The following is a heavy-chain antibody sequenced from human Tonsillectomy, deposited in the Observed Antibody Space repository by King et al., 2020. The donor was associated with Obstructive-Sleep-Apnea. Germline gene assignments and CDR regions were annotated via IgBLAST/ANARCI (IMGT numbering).Heavy chain of an antibody. V-gene: IGHV3-23*04. D-gene: IGHD2/OR15-2a*01. Sequence: VQLVEAGGGLVQPGGSLRLSCAASGFTLHKFAMTLVRQAPGKGLGWGSTISGSSGGTYYADSVKGRFTISRYNSETTLYLQINSLRAEHTAVYFCAATQGTLYYDHGGQGPPVTVPS. CDR2: ISGSSGGT. CDR3: AATQGTLYYDH. CDR1: GFTLHKFA. J-gene: IGHJ4*02.